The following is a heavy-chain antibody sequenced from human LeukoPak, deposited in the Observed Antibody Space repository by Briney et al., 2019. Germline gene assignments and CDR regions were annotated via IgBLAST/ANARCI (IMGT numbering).Heavy chain of an antibody. D-gene: IGHD3-22*01. Sequence: GGSLRLSCAASGFTFSSYAMSWVRQAPGKGLEWVSAISGSGGSTYYADSVKGRFTISRDNSKNTLYLQMNSLRAEDTAVYYCAKVLGFYDSSGYFDYWGQGTLVTVSS. J-gene: IGHJ4*02. CDR1: GFTFSSYA. V-gene: IGHV3-23*01. CDR3: AKVLGFYDSSGYFDY. CDR2: ISGSGGST.